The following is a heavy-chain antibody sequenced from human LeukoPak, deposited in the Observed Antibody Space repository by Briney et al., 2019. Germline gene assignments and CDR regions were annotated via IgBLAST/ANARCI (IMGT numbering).Heavy chain of an antibody. V-gene: IGHV4-38-2*02. J-gene: IGHJ4*02. CDR2: IYHGGST. Sequence: SETLSLTCTVSNFSISSGYYWGWIRQSPGKGLEWIGRIYHGGSTYYNPSLRSRVIVSVDTSKNHFSLKMRAVTAADTAVYYCASRQWLVRRGFDYWGQGTLVTVSS. CDR1: NFSISSGYY. D-gene: IGHD6-19*01. CDR3: ASRQWLVRRGFDY.